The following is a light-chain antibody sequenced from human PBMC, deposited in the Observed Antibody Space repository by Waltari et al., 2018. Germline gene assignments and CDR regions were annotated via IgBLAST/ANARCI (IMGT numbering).Light chain of an antibody. CDR3: RQYNGEPRT. V-gene: IGKV1-5*03. Sequence: DIQMTQSPSTLSASVGDRVTITCRASQNINTWLAWHQQKPGKAPKLLIYKASSLESGVPSRFSGSGSGTEFTLPISSLQPDDFATYYRRQYNGEPRTFGQGTKVEVK. CDR1: QNINTW. J-gene: IGKJ1*01. CDR2: KAS.